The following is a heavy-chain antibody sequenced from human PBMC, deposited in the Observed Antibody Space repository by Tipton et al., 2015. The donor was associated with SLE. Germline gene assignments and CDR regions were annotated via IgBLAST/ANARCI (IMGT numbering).Heavy chain of an antibody. CDR3: ARDATSYDPGYMDV. Sequence: TLSLTCTVSGGSISSSTYYWAWIRQLPGKGLEWIGYIYYTGKTYYNPSLESRIVMSVDMSKNQFSLRLNSVTDADTAVYYCARDATSYDPGYMDVWGKGSTVTVSS. D-gene: IGHD5-12*01. CDR1: GGSISSSTYY. J-gene: IGHJ6*04. V-gene: IGHV4-31*03. CDR2: IYYTGKT.